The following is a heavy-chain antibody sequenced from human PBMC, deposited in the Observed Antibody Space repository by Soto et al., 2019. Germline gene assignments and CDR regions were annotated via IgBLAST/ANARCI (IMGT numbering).Heavy chain of an antibody. CDR3: GRRGSRRGYLEY. CDR2: IYYSGST. D-gene: IGHD6-13*01. V-gene: IGHV4-59*08. Sequence: SETLSLTCIVSGGSISNYYWSWIRQPPGKGLEWIGYIYYSGSTNYNPSLTSRVTISVDTSKNQFSLKLSSVTAAATAVYYCGRRGSRRGYLEYWGQRTLVTVSS. J-gene: IGHJ4*02. CDR1: GGSISNYY.